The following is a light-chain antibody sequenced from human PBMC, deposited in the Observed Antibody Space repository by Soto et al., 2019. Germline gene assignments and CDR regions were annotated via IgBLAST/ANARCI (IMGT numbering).Light chain of an antibody. CDR3: QHFNNFPHT. CDR2: GAT. Sequence: DIRMTQSPSSLSASVGDGVTITCRASQFIANYLNWYQQRPGKVPEVLIYGATTLQSGVPSRFAGSGYGTDFTLTIRNVQPEDFATYYCQHFNNFPHTFGQGTKLEV. V-gene: IGKV1-39*01. CDR1: QFIANY. J-gene: IGKJ2*01.